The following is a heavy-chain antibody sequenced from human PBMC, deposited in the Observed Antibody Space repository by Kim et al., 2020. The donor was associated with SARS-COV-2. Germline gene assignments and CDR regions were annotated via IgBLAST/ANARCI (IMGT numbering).Heavy chain of an antibody. D-gene: IGHD2-15*01. Sequence: SETLSLTCAVYGGSFSSYYWSWIRQPPGKGLEWIGEISHSGTTNYNPSLKSRVTISVDTSKNQLSLKLTSVTAADTAVYYCARKGISRWFLNYWGQGTLVTVSS. CDR1: GGSFSSYY. CDR2: ISHSGTT. V-gene: IGHV4-34*01. CDR3: ARKGISRWFLNY. J-gene: IGHJ4*02.